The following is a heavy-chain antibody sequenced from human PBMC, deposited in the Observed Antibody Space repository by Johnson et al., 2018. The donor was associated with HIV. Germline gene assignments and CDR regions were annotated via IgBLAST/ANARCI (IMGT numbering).Heavy chain of an antibody. CDR2: ISYDGSNK. Sequence: QVQLVESGGGVVQPGRSLRLSCAASGFTFSSYAMHWVRQAPGKGLEWVAVISYDGSNKYYADSVKGRFTISRDNSKNTLYLQMNSLRAEDTAVYYCARDRGAARPSAFDIWGQGTMVTVSS. V-gene: IGHV3-30*04. D-gene: IGHD6-6*01. CDR1: GFTFSSYA. J-gene: IGHJ3*02. CDR3: ARDRGAARPSAFDI.